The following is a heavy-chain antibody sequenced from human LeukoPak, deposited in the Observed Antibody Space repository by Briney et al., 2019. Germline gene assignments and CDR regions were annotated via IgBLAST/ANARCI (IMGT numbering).Heavy chain of an antibody. D-gene: IGHD2-15*01. CDR2: INSDGSTT. J-gene: IGHJ4*02. CDR3: ARGSMQGSGISLLFDC. Sequence: GGSLRLSCAASGFTFSSYLMHWVRQVPGKGLVWVSRINSDGSTTSYADSVKGRFTISRDNAKNTLYLQMNSLRGEDTAVYYCARGSMQGSGISLLFDCWGQGTLVTVPS. CDR1: GFTFSSYL. V-gene: IGHV3-74*01.